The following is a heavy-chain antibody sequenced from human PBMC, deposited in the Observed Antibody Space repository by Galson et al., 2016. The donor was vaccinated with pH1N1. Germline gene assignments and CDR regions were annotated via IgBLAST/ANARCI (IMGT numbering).Heavy chain of an antibody. CDR1: GGTFGSYG. J-gene: IGHJ2*01. CDR2: IIPIFNSA. Sequence: SVKVSCKASGGTFGSYGINWVRQAPGQGLEWMGGIIPIFNSAKYAQNFQGRVTITADESTTTTYMDLSSLRSEDTAVYYCAREDYYDTDLSDWYFDLWGRGTLVTVSS. CDR3: AREDYYDTDLSDWYFDL. V-gene: IGHV1-69*13. D-gene: IGHD3-22*01.